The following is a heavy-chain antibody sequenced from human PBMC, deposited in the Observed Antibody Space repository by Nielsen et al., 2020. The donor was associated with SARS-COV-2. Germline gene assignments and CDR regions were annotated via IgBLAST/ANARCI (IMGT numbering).Heavy chain of an antibody. D-gene: IGHD6-19*01. CDR1: GYIFTDFW. CDR2: IDPSDSYT. V-gene: IGHV5-10-1*01. J-gene: IGHJ5*02. CDR3: ARQQWLPFNWFDP. Sequence: GESLKISCKGSGYIFTDFWIAWVRQMPGKGLEWMGRIDPSDSYTNYSPSFQGHVTISADKSISTAYLQWSSLKASDTAMYYCARQQWLPFNWFDPWGQGTLVTVSS.